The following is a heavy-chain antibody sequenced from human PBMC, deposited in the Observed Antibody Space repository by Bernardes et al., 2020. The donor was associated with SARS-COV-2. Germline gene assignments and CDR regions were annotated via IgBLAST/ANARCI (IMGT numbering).Heavy chain of an antibody. V-gene: IGHV4-59*01. CDR1: GGSISAYY. CDR2: LYYTWST. CDR3: AGGFDS. J-gene: IGHJ4*02. Sequence: SETLSLTCTVSGGSISAYYWCWFRQPPGQGLEWIGYLYYTWSTNYNPSLQSRVTISVDTSKNQFSLTLSYVTAADTAVYDCAGGFDSWGQGILVIVSS.